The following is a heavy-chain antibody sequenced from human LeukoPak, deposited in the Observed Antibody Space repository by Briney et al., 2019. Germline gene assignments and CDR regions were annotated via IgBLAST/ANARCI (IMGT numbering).Heavy chain of an antibody. V-gene: IGHV3-23*01. CDR3: AKDVPWFDP. Sequence: PGGSLSLSCAASGFTISSYAMSWVRNAQGPGQEWVSAISGSGGSTSYADSVKGRFTISRDNSKNTLYLQMNSLRAEDTAVYYCAKDVPWFDPWGQGTLVTVSS. J-gene: IGHJ5*02. CDR2: ISGSGGST. CDR1: GFTISSYA.